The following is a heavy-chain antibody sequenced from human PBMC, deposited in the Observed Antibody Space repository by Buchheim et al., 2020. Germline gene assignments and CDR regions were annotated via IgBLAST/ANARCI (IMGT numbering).Heavy chain of an antibody. Sequence: QVQLQESGPGLVKPSETLSLTCTVSGGSISSYYWSWIRQPPGKGLEWIGYIYYSGSTNYNPSLKSRVTISVDTSKNQFSLKLSSVTAADTAVYYCARLASSSWYGTNDYWGQGTL. CDR1: GGSISSYY. J-gene: IGHJ4*02. CDR2: IYYSGST. CDR3: ARLASSSWYGTNDY. V-gene: IGHV4-59*01. D-gene: IGHD6-13*01.